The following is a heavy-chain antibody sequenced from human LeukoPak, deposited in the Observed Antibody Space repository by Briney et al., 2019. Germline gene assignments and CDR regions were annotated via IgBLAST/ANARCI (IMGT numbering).Heavy chain of an antibody. D-gene: IGHD2-2*01. CDR1: GFTFSSYA. CDR2: ILYDGSNK. Sequence: GGSLRLSCAASGFTFSSYAMHWVRQAPGKWLEWVAVILYDGSNKYYADSVKGRFTISRDNSKNTLYLQMNSLRAEDTAVYYCARGYCSSTSCYRRSYFDYWGQGTLVTVSS. CDR3: ARGYCSSTSCYRRSYFDY. J-gene: IGHJ4*02. V-gene: IGHV3-30*01.